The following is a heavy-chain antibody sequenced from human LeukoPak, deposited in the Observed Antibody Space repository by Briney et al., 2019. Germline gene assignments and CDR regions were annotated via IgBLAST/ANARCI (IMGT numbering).Heavy chain of an antibody. Sequence: GGSLRLSCAASGFTFSSCAMHWVRQAPGKGLEWVAVISYDGSNKYYADSVKGRFTISRDNSKNTLYLQMNSLRAEDTAVYYCARVGSSGRYDYWGQGTLVTVSS. CDR1: GFTFSSCA. D-gene: IGHD6-19*01. CDR3: ARVGSSGRYDY. CDR2: ISYDGSNK. V-gene: IGHV3-30*04. J-gene: IGHJ4*02.